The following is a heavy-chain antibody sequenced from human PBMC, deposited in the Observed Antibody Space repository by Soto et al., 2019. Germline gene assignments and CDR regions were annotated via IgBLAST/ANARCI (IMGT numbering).Heavy chain of an antibody. CDR1: GGSISSGGYY. V-gene: IGHV4-31*03. CDR3: ARTISITGTIFDY. CDR2: IYYSGST. Sequence: KASETLSLTCTVSGGSISSGGYYWSWIRQHPGKGLEWIGYIYYSGSTYYNPSLKSRVTISVDTSKNQFSLKLSSVTAADTAVYYCARTISITGTIFDYWGQGTLVTVSS. D-gene: IGHD1-20*01. J-gene: IGHJ4*02.